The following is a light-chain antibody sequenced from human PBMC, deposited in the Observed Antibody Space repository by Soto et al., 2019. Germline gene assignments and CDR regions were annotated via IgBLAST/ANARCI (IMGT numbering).Light chain of an antibody. Sequence: EIVLTQSPVTLSLSPRERATLSCRASQSVSSRYFAWYQQKPGQAPRLLIYAASSRAAGIPDRFSGSGSGTDFSLTISRLEPEDFAVYYCHQYASSRTFGPGTKVE. CDR1: QSVSSRY. CDR2: AAS. J-gene: IGKJ1*01. CDR3: HQYASSRT. V-gene: IGKV3-20*01.